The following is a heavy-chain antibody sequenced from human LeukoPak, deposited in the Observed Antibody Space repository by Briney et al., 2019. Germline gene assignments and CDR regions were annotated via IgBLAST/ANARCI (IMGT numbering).Heavy chain of an antibody. CDR1: GGSISSGSYY. D-gene: IGHD3-16*01. V-gene: IGHV4-61*02. Sequence: SETLSLTCTVSGGSISSGSYYWSWIRQPAGKGLEWIGRIYTSGSTNYNPSLKSRVTISVDTSKNQFSLKLNSVTAADTAMYYCARVKGPGGYYYYYYMDVWGKGTTVTVSS. J-gene: IGHJ6*03. CDR2: IYTSGST. CDR3: ARVKGPGGYYYYYYMDV.